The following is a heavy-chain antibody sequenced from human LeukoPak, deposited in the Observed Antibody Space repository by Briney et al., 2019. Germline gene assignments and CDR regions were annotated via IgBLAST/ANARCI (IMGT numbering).Heavy chain of an antibody. Sequence: GGSLRLSCAASGFTFSNYAMTWVRQPPGKGLEWVSVLSGSGRSTYYADSVRGRFTISRDNSKNTHYLQMNSLRPEDTAVYYCAKEIDIVVVVPALNAFNIWGQGTMVTVSS. CDR2: LSGSGRST. D-gene: IGHD2-15*01. CDR1: GFTFSNYA. J-gene: IGHJ3*02. V-gene: IGHV3-23*01. CDR3: AKEIDIVVVVPALNAFNI.